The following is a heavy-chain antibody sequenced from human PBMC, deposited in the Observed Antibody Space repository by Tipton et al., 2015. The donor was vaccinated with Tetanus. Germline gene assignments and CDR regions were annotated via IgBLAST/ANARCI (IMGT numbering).Heavy chain of an antibody. Sequence: LRLSCTVSVGSISSGDYYWSWVRQSPGEGLEWIGHIYKSGKTYYKPSLKSRVVISIDASKNQFSLKLNSMTAADTAVYYCARVGYYYYYMYVWGKGTTVTVSS. CDR2: IYKSGKT. D-gene: IGHD3-22*01. J-gene: IGHJ6*03. CDR1: VGSISSGDYY. V-gene: IGHV4-30-4*01. CDR3: ARVGYYYYYMYV.